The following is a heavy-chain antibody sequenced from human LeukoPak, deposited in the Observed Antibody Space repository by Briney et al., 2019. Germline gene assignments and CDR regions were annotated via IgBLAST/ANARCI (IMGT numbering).Heavy chain of an antibody. CDR1: GGSFSGYY. V-gene: IGHV4-34*01. J-gene: IGHJ4*02. Sequence: SETLSLTCAVYGGSFSGYYWSWIRQPPGKGLEWIGEINHSGSTNYNPSLKSRVTISVDTSKNQFSLNLSSVTAADTAVYYCSGYSYGYVDYWGQGTLVTVSS. CDR2: INHSGST. CDR3: SGYSYGYVDY. D-gene: IGHD5-18*01.